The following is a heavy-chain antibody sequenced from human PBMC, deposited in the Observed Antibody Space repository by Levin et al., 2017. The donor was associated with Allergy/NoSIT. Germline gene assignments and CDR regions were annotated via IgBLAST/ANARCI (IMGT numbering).Heavy chain of an antibody. CDR2: IYYSGST. V-gene: IGHV4-59*08. Sequence: SETLSLTCTVSGGSISSYYWSWIRQPPGKGLEWIGYIYYSGSTNYNPSLKSRITISVDTSKNQFSLKLSSVTAADTAVYYCARSSRYYYGSGSPGVYYFDYWGQGTLVTVSS. CDR1: GGSISSYY. J-gene: IGHJ4*02. CDR3: ARSSRYYYGSGSPGVYYFDY. D-gene: IGHD3-10*01.